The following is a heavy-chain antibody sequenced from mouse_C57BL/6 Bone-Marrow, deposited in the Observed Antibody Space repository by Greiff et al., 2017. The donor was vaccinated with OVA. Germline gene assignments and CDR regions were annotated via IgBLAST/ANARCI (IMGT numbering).Heavy chain of an antibody. V-gene: IGHV1-81*01. CDR1: GYTFTSYG. D-gene: IGHD1-1*01. J-gene: IGHJ2*01. CDR2: IYPRSGNT. CDR3: ARFDIYGSSYDY. Sequence: VQLQESGAELARPGASVKLSCKASGYTFTSYGISWVKQRTGQGLEWVGEIYPRSGNTYYNEKFKGKATLTADKSSSTAYMELRSLTSEDSAVYFCARFDIYGSSYDYWGQGTTLTVSS.